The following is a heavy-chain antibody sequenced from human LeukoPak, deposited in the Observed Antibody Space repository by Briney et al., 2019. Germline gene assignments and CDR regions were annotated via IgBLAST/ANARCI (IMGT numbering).Heavy chain of an antibody. V-gene: IGHV1-69*01. CDR1: GGTFSSYA. J-gene: IGHJ4*02. Sequence: GSSVKVSCKASGGTFSSYAISWVRQAPGQGGEWMGGIIPIFGTANYAQKFQGRVTITADESTSTAYMELSSLRSEDTAVYYCARGGYSSSVFDYWGQGTLVTVSS. CDR2: IIPIFGTA. CDR3: ARGGYSSSVFDY. D-gene: IGHD6-6*01.